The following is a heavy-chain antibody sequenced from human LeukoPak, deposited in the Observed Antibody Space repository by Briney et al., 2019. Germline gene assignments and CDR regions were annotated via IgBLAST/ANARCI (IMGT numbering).Heavy chain of an antibody. V-gene: IGHV4-34*01. CDR2: IYHSGST. J-gene: IGHJ4*02. D-gene: IGHD3-22*01. CDR3: ARGGPPYYYDSSGYYYDHYFDY. CDR1: GGSFTVYY. Sequence: SETLSLTCAVYGGSFTVYYWSCIRHPPAKGLGWIGEIYHSGSTNYNPSLKSRVTISVDTSKNQFSLKLSSVTAADKAVYYCARGGPPYYYDSSGYYYDHYFDYWGEGTLVTVSS.